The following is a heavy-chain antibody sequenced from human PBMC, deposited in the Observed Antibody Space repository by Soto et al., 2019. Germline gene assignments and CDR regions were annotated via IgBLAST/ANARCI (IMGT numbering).Heavy chain of an antibody. CDR1: SGSISSSNW. CDR3: ARVSGGDCSSTSCYYYYGMDV. CDR2: IYYSGST. J-gene: IGHJ6*02. V-gene: IGHV4-4*02. D-gene: IGHD2-2*01. Sequence: SETLSLTCAVSSGSISSSNWWSWVRQPPGKGLEWIGEIYYSGSTNYNPSLKSRVTISVDTSKNQFSLKLSSVTAADTAVYYCARVSGGDCSSTSCYYYYGMDVWGQGTTVTVSS.